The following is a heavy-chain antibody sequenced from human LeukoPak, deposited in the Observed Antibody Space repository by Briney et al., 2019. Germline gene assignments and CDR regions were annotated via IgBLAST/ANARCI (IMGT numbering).Heavy chain of an antibody. Sequence: GGSLRLSCAASGFTLSSYWMHWFRQVPGKGLVWVSVINKDGTSATYADSVRGRFTISRDNAKSSLYLQMNSLRVEDTAVYYCARPSYNSGSYFDYWGQGTLVTVS. CDR3: ARPSYNSGSYFDY. D-gene: IGHD3-10*01. CDR2: INKDGTSA. J-gene: IGHJ4*02. CDR1: GFTLSSYW. V-gene: IGHV3-74*01.